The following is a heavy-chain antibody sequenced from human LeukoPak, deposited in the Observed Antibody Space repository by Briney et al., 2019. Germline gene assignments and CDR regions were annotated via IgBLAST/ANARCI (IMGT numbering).Heavy chain of an antibody. CDR1: GGSISTTSYY. CDR3: ARGLYSTGWNGFDY. D-gene: IGHD6-19*01. J-gene: IGHJ4*02. V-gene: IGHV4-39*01. Sequence: SETLSLICTVSGGSISTTSYYWRWIRQPPGKGLEWVGSIYYSGITYYNPSLQSRVTRAVDTSKNQFSLRLISVTAADTAVYYCARGLYSTGWNGFDYWGQGTLVTVSS. CDR2: IYYSGIT.